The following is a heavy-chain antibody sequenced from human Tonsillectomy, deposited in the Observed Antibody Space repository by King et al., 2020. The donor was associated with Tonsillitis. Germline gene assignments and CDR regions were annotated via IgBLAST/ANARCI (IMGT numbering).Heavy chain of an antibody. V-gene: IGHV3-72*01. Sequence: VQLVESGGGLVQPGGSLRLSCAVSGFTFNNHFMDWVHQAPGKGLEGVGRSRNKLNFYTPEYAASVEGRFTISRDDSKNSLYLQMSSLRTEDMGVYYCAGVGMYSGTYAYDFWGQGTLVTVSS. J-gene: IGHJ4*02. CDR1: GFTFNNHF. CDR3: AGVGMYSGTYAYDF. CDR2: SRNKLNFYTP. D-gene: IGHD1-26*01.